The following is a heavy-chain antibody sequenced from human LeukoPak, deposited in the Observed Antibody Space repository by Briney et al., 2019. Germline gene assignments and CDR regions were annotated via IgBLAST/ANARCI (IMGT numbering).Heavy chain of an antibody. CDR3: ARTPYYYGSGSPGYWYFDL. J-gene: IGHJ2*01. Sequence: PSETLSLTCAVSGGSISSYYWSWLRQPPGKGLEWIGYIYYSGSTNYNPSLKSRVTISVDTSKNQFSLKLSSVAAADTAVYYCARTPYYYGSGSPGYWYFDLWGRGTLVTVSS. CDR2: IYYSGST. D-gene: IGHD3-10*01. CDR1: GGSISSYY. V-gene: IGHV4-59*01.